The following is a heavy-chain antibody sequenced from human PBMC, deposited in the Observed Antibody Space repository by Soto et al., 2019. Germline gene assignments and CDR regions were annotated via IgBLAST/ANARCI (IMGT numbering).Heavy chain of an antibody. D-gene: IGHD2-8*01. V-gene: IGHV1-18*01. CDR3: ASVRLADCTNVVCYMSAESFQH. CDR1: GYTFTSYG. J-gene: IGHJ1*01. CDR2: ISAYNGNT. Sequence: QVQLVQSGAEVKKPGASVQVSCKASGYTFTSYGISWVRQAPGQGLEWMGWISAYNGNTNYAQKLQGRVTMTTAKATSTAYVELRRLRSDDAAVYYCASVRLADCTNVVCYMSAESFQHWGQGTLVTVSS.